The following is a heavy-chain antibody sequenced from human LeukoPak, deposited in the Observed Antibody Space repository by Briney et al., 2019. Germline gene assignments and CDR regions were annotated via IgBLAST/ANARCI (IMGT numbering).Heavy chain of an antibody. Sequence: ASVKVSCKASGGTFSSYAISWVRQAPGQGLEWMGWISAYNGNTNYAQKLQGRVTMTTDTSTSTAYMELRSLRSDDTAVYYCARVEDIVVVPAAGGWFDPWGQGTLVTVSS. CDR3: ARVEDIVVVPAAGGWFDP. CDR1: GGTFSSYA. J-gene: IGHJ5*02. CDR2: ISAYNGNT. D-gene: IGHD2-2*01. V-gene: IGHV1-18*01.